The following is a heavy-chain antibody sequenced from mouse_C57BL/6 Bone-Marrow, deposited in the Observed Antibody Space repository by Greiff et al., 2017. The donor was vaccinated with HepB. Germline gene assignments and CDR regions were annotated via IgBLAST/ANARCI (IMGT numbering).Heavy chain of an antibody. J-gene: IGHJ3*01. V-gene: IGHV1-81*01. CDR1: GYTFTSYG. Sequence: VQLKQSGAELARPGASVKLSCKASGYTFTSYGISWVKQRTGQGLEWIGEIYPRSGNTYYNEKFKGKATLTADKSSSTAYMELRSLTSEDSAVYFCARYGYYVWFAYWGQGTLVTVSA. D-gene: IGHD2-3*01. CDR3: ARYGYYVWFAY. CDR2: IYPRSGNT.